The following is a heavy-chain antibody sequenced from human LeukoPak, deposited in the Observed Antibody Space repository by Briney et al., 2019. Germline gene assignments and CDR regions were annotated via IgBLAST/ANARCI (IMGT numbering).Heavy chain of an antibody. D-gene: IGHD3-3*02. CDR1: GYTFTEYF. J-gene: IGHJ3*02. Sequence: ASVKVSCKASGYTFTEYFVDWVRQAPGQGLEWMGIINPSGGGTTYAQKFQGRVTMTSNTSTSTVYMDLTGLRSEDTAVYYCARAAYYHFWSARSPYDAFDIWGQGTMVTVSS. V-gene: IGHV1-46*01. CDR3: ARAAYYHFWSARSPYDAFDI. CDR2: INPSGGGT.